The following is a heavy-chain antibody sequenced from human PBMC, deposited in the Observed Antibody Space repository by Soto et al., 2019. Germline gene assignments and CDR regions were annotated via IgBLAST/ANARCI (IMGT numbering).Heavy chain of an antibody. V-gene: IGHV4-59*01. D-gene: IGHD6-13*01. J-gene: IGHJ4*02. CDR2: IYYSGST. CDR1: GGSISSYY. CDR3: ARALDSSLDY. Sequence: SETLSLTCTVSGGSISSYYWSWIRQPPGKGLEWIGYIYYSGSTNYNPSLKSRVTISVDTSKNQFSLKLSSVTAADTAVYYCARALDSSLDYWGQGTLVTVSS.